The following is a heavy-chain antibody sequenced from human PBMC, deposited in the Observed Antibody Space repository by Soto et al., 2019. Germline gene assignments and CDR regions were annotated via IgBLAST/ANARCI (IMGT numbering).Heavy chain of an antibody. CDR3: GSHFARYIDYERFWSFDL. D-gene: IGHD4-17*01. CDR2: LSSGLST. V-gene: IGHV4-39*01. J-gene: IGHJ2*01. Sequence: QRQLRESGPGLVKPSETLSLTCSVSAGSISTRDYYWGWIRQPPGKGLEWIASLSSGLSTYYSPSLKSRVTVLADTSKNQIRLRLTSVTAADTAVYYCGSHFARYIDYERFWSFDLCGRGTMVTVSS. CDR1: AGSISTRDYY.